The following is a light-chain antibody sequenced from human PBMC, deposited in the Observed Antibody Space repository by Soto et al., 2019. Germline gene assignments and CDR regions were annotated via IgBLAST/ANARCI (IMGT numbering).Light chain of an antibody. CDR2: DAS. CDR1: QDISNY. J-gene: IGKJ2*01. V-gene: IGKV1-33*01. CDR3: QQYDNLRPT. Sequence: DIQMTQSPSSLSASVGDRVTITCQASQDISNYLNWYQQKPGKAPKLLIYDASNLEPGVPSRFSGSGSGTDFTFTISRLQPEDIATYYCQQYDNLRPTFGQGTQLEIK.